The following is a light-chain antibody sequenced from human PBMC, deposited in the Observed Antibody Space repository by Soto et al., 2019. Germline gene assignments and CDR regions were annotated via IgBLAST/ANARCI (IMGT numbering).Light chain of an antibody. V-gene: IGLV2-23*01. J-gene: IGLJ1*01. CDR1: SSDVGSYNL. CDR2: EGS. CDR3: CSYAGSSTYV. Sequence: QSLLTQPASVSGSPGQSITISRHGTSSDVGSYNLVSWYQQHPGKAPKLMIYEGSKRPSGVSNRFSGSKSGNTASLTISGLQAEDEADYYCCSYAGSSTYVFGTGTKVTVL.